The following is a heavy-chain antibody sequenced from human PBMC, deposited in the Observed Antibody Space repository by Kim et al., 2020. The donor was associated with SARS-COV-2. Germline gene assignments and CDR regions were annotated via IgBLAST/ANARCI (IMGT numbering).Heavy chain of an antibody. CDR2: IYYSGST. V-gene: IGHV4-59*01. Sequence: SETLSLTCTVSGGSISHYYWSWVRQPPGKGLEWIGNIYYSGSTNYNPSLKSRLTISVDASKNQFSLKLRSVTTADTAVYYCARGGQTPDCSSIRCYSIFEYWGQGTLVTVSS. D-gene: IGHD2-2*01. CDR3: ARGGQTPDCSSIRCYSIFEY. CDR1: GGSISHYY. J-gene: IGHJ4*02.